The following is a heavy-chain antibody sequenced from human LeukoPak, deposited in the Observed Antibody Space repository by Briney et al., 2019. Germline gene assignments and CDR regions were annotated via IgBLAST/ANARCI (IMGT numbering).Heavy chain of an antibody. V-gene: IGHV4-30-4*01. D-gene: IGHD2-8*01. CDR1: GGSISSGDSY. Sequence: SETLSLTCTVSGGSISSGDSYWSWIRQPPGKGLEWIGYISYSGSTYYNPSLKSRLTVSSDTSDNQFSLRLSSVTASDTAVYYCARGEVWVYSGGMDVWGQGTTVTVSS. CDR2: ISYSGST. CDR3: ARGEVWVYSGGMDV. J-gene: IGHJ6*02.